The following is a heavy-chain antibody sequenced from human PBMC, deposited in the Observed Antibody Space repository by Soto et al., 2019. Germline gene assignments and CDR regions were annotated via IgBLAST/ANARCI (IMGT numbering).Heavy chain of an antibody. D-gene: IGHD3-3*01. J-gene: IGHJ6*02. CDR3: SRDQGVVPYSFGMDV. Sequence: QVQLQESGPGLVRPSETLSLTCTISGGSVSRGSHCWSWIRQPPGKVLEWIGYTDNSGSANYNPSLKTRVTISIEESENQSSLKLTSGTAADTAVYYCSRDQGVVPYSFGMDVWGQGTTVTVSS. V-gene: IGHV4-61*01. CDR1: GGSVSRGSHC. CDR2: TDNSGSA.